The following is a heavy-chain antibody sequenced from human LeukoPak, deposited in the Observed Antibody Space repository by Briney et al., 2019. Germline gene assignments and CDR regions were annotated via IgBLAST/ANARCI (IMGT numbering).Heavy chain of an antibody. CDR3: ARRVSSGWYYDDAFDI. J-gene: IGHJ3*02. V-gene: IGHV5-51*01. D-gene: IGHD6-19*01. CDR1: GYSFTSYW. CDR2: IYPGDSDT. Sequence: GESLKISCRGSGYSFTSYWIGWVRQMPGKGLGWMGIIYPGDSDTRYSPSFQGQVTISADKSISTAYLQWSSLKASDTAIYYCARRVSSGWYYDDAFDIWGQGTMVTVSS.